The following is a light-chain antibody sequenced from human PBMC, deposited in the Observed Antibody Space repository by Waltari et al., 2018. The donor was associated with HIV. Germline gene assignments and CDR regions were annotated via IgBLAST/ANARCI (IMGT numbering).Light chain of an antibody. V-gene: IGLV10-54*01. CDR2: RNN. CDR1: SDNVGHQG. J-gene: IGLJ2*01. CDR3: SAWDSGLTGWI. Sequence: AGLSQPPSLSTGLGQTATLTCTGNSDNVGHQGAVWLQHHQGLPPRLLSHRNNNRPPGVSDRFSTATSGNTAFLTIRGLRSEDEADYFCSAWDSGLTGWIFGGGTQLAGL.